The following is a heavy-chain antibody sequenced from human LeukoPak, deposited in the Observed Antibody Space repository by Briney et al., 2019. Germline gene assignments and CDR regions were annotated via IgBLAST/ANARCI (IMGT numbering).Heavy chain of an antibody. V-gene: IGHV3-7*01. CDR3: ARARYSYVDFGYYFDY. J-gene: IGHJ4*02. Sequence: GGSLRLSCAASGFTFSSYWMSWVRQAPGKGLEWMANIKQDGSEKYYVDSVKGRFTISRDNAKNSLYLQMNSLRAEDTAVYYCARARYSYVDFGYYFDYWGQGTLVTVSS. CDR2: IKQDGSEK. D-gene: IGHD5-18*01. CDR1: GFTFSSYW.